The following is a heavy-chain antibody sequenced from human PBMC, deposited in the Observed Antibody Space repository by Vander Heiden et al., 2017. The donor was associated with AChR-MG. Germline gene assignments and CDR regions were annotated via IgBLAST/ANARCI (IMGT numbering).Heavy chain of an antibody. CDR3: AKDYGSGSLYFDY. J-gene: IGHJ4*02. V-gene: IGHV3-30*18. CDR2: ISYDGSNK. CDR1: GFTFSSYG. D-gene: IGHD3-22*01. Sequence: QVQLVESGGGVVQPGRSLRLSCAASGFTFSSYGMHWVRQAPGKGLEWVAVISYDGSNKYYADSVKGRFTISRDNSKNTLYLQMNSLRAEDTAVYYCAKDYGSGSLYFDYWGQGTLVTVSS.